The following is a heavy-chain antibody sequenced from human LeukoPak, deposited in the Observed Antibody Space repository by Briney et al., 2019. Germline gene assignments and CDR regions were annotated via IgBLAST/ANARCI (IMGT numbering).Heavy chain of an antibody. CDR3: ARDRSSSMVVTALWGFDY. CDR2: INPSAGNT. J-gene: IGHJ4*02. D-gene: IGHD2-21*02. V-gene: IGHV1-46*01. CDR1: GYTFTAYY. Sequence: ASVKVSCKASGYTFTAYYMHWVRQAPGQGLEWMGIINPSAGNTAYPQKFQGRVTMTRDTSTTTLYMELSSLRSDDTAVYYCARDRSSSMVVTALWGFDYWGQGTLVTVSS.